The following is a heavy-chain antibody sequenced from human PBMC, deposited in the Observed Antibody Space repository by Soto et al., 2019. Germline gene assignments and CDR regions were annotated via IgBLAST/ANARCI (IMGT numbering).Heavy chain of an antibody. Sequence: ASVKVSCKASGYTFTNYGISWVRQAPGQGLEWMGWISAYNGNTNHAQKLQGRVTMTTDTSTSTAYMELRSLRSDDTAVYYCARGVGSGSYYNQYNWFDPLGQGTLVTVSS. V-gene: IGHV1-18*01. J-gene: IGHJ5*02. CDR2: ISAYNGNT. CDR3: ARGVGSGSYYNQYNWFDP. D-gene: IGHD3-10*01. CDR1: GYTFTNYG.